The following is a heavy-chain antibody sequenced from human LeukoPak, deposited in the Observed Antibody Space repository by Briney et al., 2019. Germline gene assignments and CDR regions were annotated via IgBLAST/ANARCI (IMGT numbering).Heavy chain of an antibody. V-gene: IGHV4-38-2*02. D-gene: IGHD6-19*01. CDR1: GYSISSGYY. CDR3: ARTWLVNWFDP. Sequence: SETLSLTCTVSGYSISSGYYWGWIRQPPGQGLEWIGSIYHSGSTYYNPSLKSRVTISVDTSRNQFSLKLSSVTAADTAVYYCARTWLVNWFDPWGQGTLVTVSS. J-gene: IGHJ5*02. CDR2: IYHSGST.